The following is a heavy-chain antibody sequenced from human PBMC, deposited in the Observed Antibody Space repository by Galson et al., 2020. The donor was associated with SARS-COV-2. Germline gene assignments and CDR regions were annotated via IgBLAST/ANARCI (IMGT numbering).Heavy chain of an antibody. CDR3: AREGSIVVVPAAPYYYYYYMDV. CDR1: GGSVSSGSYY. J-gene: IGHJ6*03. V-gene: IGHV4-61*01. D-gene: IGHD2-2*01. CDR2: IYYSGST. Sequence: SETLSLTCTVSGGSVSSGSYYWSWIRQPPGKGLEWIGYIYYSGSTNYNPSLKSRVTISVDTSKNQFSLKLSSVTAADTAVYYCAREGSIVVVPAAPYYYYYYMDVWGKGTTVTVSS.